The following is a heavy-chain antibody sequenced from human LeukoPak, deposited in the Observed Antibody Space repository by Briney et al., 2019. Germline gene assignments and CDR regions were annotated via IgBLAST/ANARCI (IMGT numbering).Heavy chain of an antibody. CDR1: GYTFTGYY. D-gene: IGHD2-15*01. Sequence: ASVKVSCKASGYTFTGYYMHWVRQAPGQGLEWMGWINPNSGDRNYAQKFQGRVTMTRDTSISTAYMELSRLRSDDTAVYYCATFCSGGGCNGYFDYWGQETLVP. CDR2: INPNSGDR. CDR3: ATFCSGGGCNGYFDY. V-gene: IGHV1-2*02. J-gene: IGHJ4*02.